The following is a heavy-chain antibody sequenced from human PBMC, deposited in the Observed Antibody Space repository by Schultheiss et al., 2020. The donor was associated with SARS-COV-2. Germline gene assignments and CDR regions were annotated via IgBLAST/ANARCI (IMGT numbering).Heavy chain of an antibody. V-gene: IGHV1-69*13. CDR2: IIPILGSP. CDR1: GGTFSTYP. D-gene: IGHD4-17*01. CDR3: ARGGGHDYGDYWYFDL. Sequence: SVKVSCKTSGGTFSTYPISWVRQAPGRGLEWLGGIIPILGSPNYAQNFQGRVTIIADGSTSTAYMELSGLTSDNTAVYYCARGGGHDYGDYWYFDLWGRGALVTVSS. J-gene: IGHJ2*01.